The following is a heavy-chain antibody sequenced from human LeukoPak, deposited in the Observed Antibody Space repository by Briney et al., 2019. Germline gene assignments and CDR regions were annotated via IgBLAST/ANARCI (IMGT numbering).Heavy chain of an antibody. CDR1: GFTFSSYG. CDR2: IRYDGSNK. V-gene: IGHV3-30*02. D-gene: IGHD3-22*01. J-gene: IGHJ4*02. CDR3: AKDPRYYDSSGYYLFDY. Sequence: GGSLRLSCAASGFTFSSYGMHWVRQAPGKGLEWVAFIRYDGSNKYYADSVKGRFTISRDNSKNTLYLQMNSLRAEDTAVYYCAKDPRYYDSSGYYLFDYWGQGTLVTVSS.